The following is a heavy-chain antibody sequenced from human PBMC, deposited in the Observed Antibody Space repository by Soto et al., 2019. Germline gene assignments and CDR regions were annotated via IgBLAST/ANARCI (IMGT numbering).Heavy chain of an antibody. V-gene: IGHV5-51*01. CDR1: GYSFTSYW. CDR2: IYPGDSDT. CDR3: ASPPRNYYDSSGNKYGRDV. D-gene: IGHD3-22*01. Sequence: GESLKISCQGSGYSFTSYWIGWVRQMPGKGLEWMGIIYPGDSDTRYSPSFQGQVTISADKSISTAYLQWSSLKASDTAMYYCASPPRNYYDSSGNKYGRDVGGQGTTVTVSS. J-gene: IGHJ6*02.